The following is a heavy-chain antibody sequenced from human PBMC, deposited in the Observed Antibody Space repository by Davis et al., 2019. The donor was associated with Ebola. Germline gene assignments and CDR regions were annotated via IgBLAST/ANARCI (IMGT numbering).Heavy chain of an antibody. J-gene: IGHJ4*02. Sequence: GESLKISCAASGFTFRDYAMTWIRQAPGKGLEWVGSYSGGGTTIYYADSVKGRFTISRDNSKNTLYLQMNSLRAEDTAVYYCAKGGYFDSLEIDSWGQGTLVTVSS. D-gene: IGHD3-9*01. V-gene: IGHV3-23*01. CDR2: YSGGGTTI. CDR1: GFTFRDYA. CDR3: AKGGYFDSLEIDS.